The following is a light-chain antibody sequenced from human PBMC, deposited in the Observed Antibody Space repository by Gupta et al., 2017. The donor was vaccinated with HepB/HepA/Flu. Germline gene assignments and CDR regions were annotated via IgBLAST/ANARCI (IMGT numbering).Light chain of an antibody. CDR1: NIGSKS. CDR2: DNR. V-gene: IGLV3-21*03. J-gene: IGLJ2*01. CDR3: QVWDSSSDHVV. Sequence: QPPSVSVAPEKMAIITCGGNNIGSKSVHWYQQKPGQAPVLVVYDNRDRPSEIPERFSGSNSGSTATLTISRVEAGDEADYYCQVWDSSSDHVVFVGGTKLTVL.